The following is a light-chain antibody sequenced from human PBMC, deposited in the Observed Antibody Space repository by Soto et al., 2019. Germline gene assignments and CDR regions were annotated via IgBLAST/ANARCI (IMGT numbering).Light chain of an antibody. J-gene: IGKJ2*01. V-gene: IGKV3-20*01. CDR1: QSVSSSY. CDR2: GAS. Sequence: EIVLQKAPGTLSLSTGERATLSCRASQSVSSSYLAWYQQKPGQAPRLLIYGASSRATGIPDRFSGSGSGTDLTVTISILEPEDFAVYYCQQYGSAPPMYAFGQGNKLEI. CDR3: QQYGSAPPMYA.